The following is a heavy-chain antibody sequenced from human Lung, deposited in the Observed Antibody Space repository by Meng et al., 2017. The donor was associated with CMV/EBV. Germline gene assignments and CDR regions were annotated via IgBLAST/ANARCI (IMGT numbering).Heavy chain of an antibody. CDR2: ISDDGNYK. Sequence: SXAASGFMFSSYAMHWVRQAPGKGLEWVAVISDDGNYKYYTDSVKGRFTISRDNSKNTLYLQMNSLRAEDTAVYYCARGGVLLVYVIGDYWGQGTXVTVSS. CDR3: ARGGVLLVYVIGDY. CDR1: GFMFSSYA. D-gene: IGHD2-8*01. V-gene: IGHV3-30*10. J-gene: IGHJ4*02.